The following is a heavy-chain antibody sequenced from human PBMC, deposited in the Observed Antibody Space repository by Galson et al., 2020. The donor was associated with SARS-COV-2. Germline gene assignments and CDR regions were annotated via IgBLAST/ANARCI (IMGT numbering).Heavy chain of an antibody. J-gene: IGHJ4*02. V-gene: IGHV1-2*02. CDR1: GYSITGYY. D-gene: IGHD3-10*01. CDR3: AKGTLYYYNSGIYSFGS. CDR2: IKPNSCRK. Sequence: ASVPVSCKASGYSITGYYMHWVRQAPAQGLEWMGWIKPNSCRKSYAQNFQDRVTMTRDTSINTAYMELSRLRSDDMAVYYCAKGTLYYYNSGIYSFGSWGQATLVTVSS.